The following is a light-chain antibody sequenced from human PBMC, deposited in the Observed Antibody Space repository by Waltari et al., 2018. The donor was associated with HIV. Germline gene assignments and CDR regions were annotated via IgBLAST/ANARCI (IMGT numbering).Light chain of an antibody. J-gene: IGKJ1*01. CDR1: QSISSW. CDR3: QQYNTFTWT. CDR2: KAS. Sequence: DIQMHQSPSTLSASVADRLTITCRASQSISSWLAWYQQKPGKAPKLLIYKASSLESGVPSRFSGSGSGTEFTLTISSLQPDDFATYYCQQYNTFTWTFGQGTKVEIK. V-gene: IGKV1-5*03.